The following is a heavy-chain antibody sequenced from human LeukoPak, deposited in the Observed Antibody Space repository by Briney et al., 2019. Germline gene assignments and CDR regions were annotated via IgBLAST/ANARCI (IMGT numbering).Heavy chain of an antibody. CDR3: AKDTREPRWHYFDY. V-gene: IGHV3-33*06. D-gene: IGHD1-14*01. CDR1: GFTFSSYG. Sequence: GGSLRLSCAASGFTFSSYGMHWVRQAPGKGLEWVAVIWYDGSNKYYADSVKGRFTISRDNSKNTLYLQMNSLRAEDTAVYYCAKDTREPRWHYFDYWGQGTLVTVSS. J-gene: IGHJ4*02. CDR2: IWYDGSNK.